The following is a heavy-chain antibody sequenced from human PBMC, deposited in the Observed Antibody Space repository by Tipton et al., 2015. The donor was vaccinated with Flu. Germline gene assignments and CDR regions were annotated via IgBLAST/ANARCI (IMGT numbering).Heavy chain of an antibody. Sequence: GSLRLSCATSGFTFSIYAMSWVRQAPGRGLEWVSTITAGGVSTYYADSVKGRFTISRDNSKITLSLQMNSLRADDTAIYYCAKDQSGAVDAFDVWGQGTMVTVSS. D-gene: IGHD2-8*02. CDR3: AKDQSGAVDAFDV. J-gene: IGHJ3*01. CDR2: ITAGGVST. V-gene: IGHV3-23*01. CDR1: GFTFSIYA.